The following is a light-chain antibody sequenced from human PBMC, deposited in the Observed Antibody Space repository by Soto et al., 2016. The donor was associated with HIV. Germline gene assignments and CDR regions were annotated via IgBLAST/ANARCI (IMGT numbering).Light chain of an antibody. V-gene: IGKV1-39*01. J-gene: IGKJ2*01. CDR1: QNIGRR. CDR3: QQSDRFPFN. CDR2: GST. Sequence: DIQLTQSPVSVSASVRDRVTTTCHTSQNIGRRLNWYQQKSGEAPNLLIYGSTTLESGVSSRFSGSGSGTSFTLTVRNVQPGDSATYFCQQSDRFPFNFGRGTKLDDQT.